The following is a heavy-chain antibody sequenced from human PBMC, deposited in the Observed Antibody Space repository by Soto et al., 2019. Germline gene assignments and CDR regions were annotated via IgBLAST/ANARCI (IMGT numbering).Heavy chain of an antibody. J-gene: IGHJ6*02. CDR2: VYYSGGA. D-gene: IGHD2-21*02. Sequence: SETLSLTCTVSGDSLRIGDYYWSWIRQPPGKGLEWIGNVYYSGGAKYNPSVKRRVSISVDTSKNQFSLNLSSVTAADTAVYYCTRDGDGRMTTNPYYYYGMDVWGPGITVTVSS. V-gene: IGHV4-61*08. CDR3: TRDGDGRMTTNPYYYYGMDV. CDR1: GDSLRIGDYY.